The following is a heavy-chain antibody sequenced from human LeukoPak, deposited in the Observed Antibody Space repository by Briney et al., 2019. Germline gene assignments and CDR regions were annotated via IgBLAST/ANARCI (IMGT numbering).Heavy chain of an antibody. J-gene: IGHJ3*02. CDR1: GGSISSYY. Sequence: SETLSLTCTVSGGSISSYYWCWIRQPAGEGLEWIGRIYTSGSTNYNPSLKSRVTMSVDTSKSQFSLKLSSVTAADTAVYYCARGRKYYDSSGYYYESAFDIWGQGTMVTVSS. CDR2: IYTSGST. CDR3: ARGRKYYDSSGYYYESAFDI. V-gene: IGHV4-4*07. D-gene: IGHD3-22*01.